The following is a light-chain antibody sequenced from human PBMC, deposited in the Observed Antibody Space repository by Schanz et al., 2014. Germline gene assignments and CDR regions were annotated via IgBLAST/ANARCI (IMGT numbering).Light chain of an antibody. CDR1: TSDVGGYNY. J-gene: IGLJ3*02. Sequence: QSALTQPASVSGSPGQSITISCTGTTSDVGGYNYVSWYQQHPGRAPKLMIYDVSYRPSGVSNRFSGSKSGNTASLTISGLQAEDEADYYCCSYAGSSWVFGGGTKLTVL. V-gene: IGLV2-14*01. CDR3: CSYAGSSWV. CDR2: DVS.